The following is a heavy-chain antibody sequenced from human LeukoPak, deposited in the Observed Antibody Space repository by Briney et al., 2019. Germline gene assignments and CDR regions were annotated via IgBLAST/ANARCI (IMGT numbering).Heavy chain of an antibody. V-gene: IGHV3-74*01. Sequence: GGSLRLSCVASEFTFSNYWIHWVRQAPGKGLVWVSRIRGDGIVTNYADSVEGRFTVSRDNAKNTVHLQMNSLRDDDTAVHYCARASPADFNLWGRGTLVTVSS. CDR1: EFTFSNYW. CDR3: ARASPADFNL. J-gene: IGHJ2*01. CDR2: IRGDGIVT.